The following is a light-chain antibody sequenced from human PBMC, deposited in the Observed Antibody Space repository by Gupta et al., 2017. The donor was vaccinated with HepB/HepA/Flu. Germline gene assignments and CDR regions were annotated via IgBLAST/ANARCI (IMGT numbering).Light chain of an antibody. Sequence: DIQMTQSPSSLSASVGDRVTITCRASQHILKFLNWYQQEAGRAPKLLISGATSLQSGVPSRFTGGGSGTHFTLTISGRQPEDFVTYYCQQSYSAPVTFGQGTRLEI. V-gene: IGKV1-39*01. CDR3: QQSYSAPVT. CDR1: QHILKF. J-gene: IGKJ5*01. CDR2: GAT.